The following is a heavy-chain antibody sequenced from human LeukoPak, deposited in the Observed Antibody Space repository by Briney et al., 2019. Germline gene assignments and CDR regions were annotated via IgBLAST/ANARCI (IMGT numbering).Heavy chain of an antibody. CDR1: GGSISSSYY. CDR2: IYYSGST. CDR3: ARGFRPGIAAADRLDYFDY. J-gene: IGHJ4*02. V-gene: IGHV4-61*01. Sequence: SGTLSLTCAVSGGSISSSYYWSWIRQPPGKGLEWIGYIYYSGSTNYNPSLKSRVTISVDTSKNQFSLKLSSVTAADTAVYYCARGFRPGIAAADRLDYFDYWGQGTLVTVSS. D-gene: IGHD6-13*01.